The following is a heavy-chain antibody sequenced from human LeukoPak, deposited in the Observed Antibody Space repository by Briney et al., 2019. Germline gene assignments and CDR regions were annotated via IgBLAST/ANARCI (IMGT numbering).Heavy chain of an antibody. CDR1: GFTFSSYS. CDR2: ISSSSSYT. J-gene: IGHJ6*03. Sequence: GGSLRLSCAASGFTFSSYSMNWVRQAPGKGLEWVSSISSSSSYTYYADSVKGRFTISRDNAKNSLYLQMNSLRAEDTAVYYCARGRRYDFWSGYYTDMAYYYMDVWGKGTTVTVSS. CDR3: ARGRRYDFWSGYYTDMAYYYMDV. D-gene: IGHD3-3*01. V-gene: IGHV3-21*01.